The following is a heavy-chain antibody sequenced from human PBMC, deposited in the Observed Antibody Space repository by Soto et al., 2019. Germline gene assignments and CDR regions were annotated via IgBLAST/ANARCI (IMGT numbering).Heavy chain of an antibody. D-gene: IGHD3-3*02. Sequence: GGSLRLSCVTSGFTFSRNTMNWVRQAPGKGLEWVASITSSGSYVYYADSVKGRFSASRDNAKNSLPLQMDSLRPDDTAIYFCVKDEGIEAMDVWGQGTTVTVS. V-gene: IGHV3-21*01. CDR2: ITSSGSYV. CDR3: VKDEGIEAMDV. CDR1: GFTFSRNT. J-gene: IGHJ6*02.